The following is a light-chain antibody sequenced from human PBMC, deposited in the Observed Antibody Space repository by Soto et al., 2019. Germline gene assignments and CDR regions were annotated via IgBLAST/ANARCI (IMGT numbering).Light chain of an antibody. CDR2: KAS. CDR3: QQYSSYGT. J-gene: IGKJ1*01. Sequence: DIQMTQSPSTRSASVGDRVTITCRASQSISSWLAWYQQKPGKAPKLLIYKASNLESGGPSRFSGSGSGTEFTLTISSLQPDDFATYYCQQYSSYGTFGQGTKV. V-gene: IGKV1-5*03. CDR1: QSISSW.